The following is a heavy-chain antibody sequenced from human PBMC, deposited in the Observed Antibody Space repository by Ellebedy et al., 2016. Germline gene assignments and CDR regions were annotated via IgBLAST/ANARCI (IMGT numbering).Heavy chain of an antibody. J-gene: IGHJ4*02. CDR2: ISGDGDTT. Sequence: GESLKISXVASGFTFRNVFMSWVRQAPGGGLEWFSTISGDGDTTFSADSVKGRFTISRDNSRYTLYLQMDSLTAADTAVYYCYYGHYSGSWGQGTLVTVSS. D-gene: IGHD4-17*01. CDR3: YYGHYSGS. CDR1: GFTFRNVF. V-gene: IGHV3-23*01.